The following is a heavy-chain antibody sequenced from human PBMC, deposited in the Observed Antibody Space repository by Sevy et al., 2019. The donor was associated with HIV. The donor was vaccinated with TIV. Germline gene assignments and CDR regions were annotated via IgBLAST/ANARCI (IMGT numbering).Heavy chain of an antibody. CDR3: AKDSGMPILGLIIHNFDF. CDR2: VSGETDTT. Sequence: GGSLRLSFVASGFAFRSYAMSWVRQAPGKGLEWISTVSGETDTTFYADSVKGRFTISRDTSKNTLYLQMNSLRADDTATYYCAKDSGMPILGLIIHNFDFWGWGTLVTVSS. D-gene: IGHD3-3*01. CDR1: GFAFRSYA. V-gene: IGHV3-23*01. J-gene: IGHJ4*02.